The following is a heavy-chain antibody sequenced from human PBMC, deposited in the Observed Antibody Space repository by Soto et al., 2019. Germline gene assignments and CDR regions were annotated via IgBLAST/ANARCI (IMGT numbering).Heavy chain of an antibody. D-gene: IGHD2-2*01. CDR1: GYTFTSYY. Sequence: ASVKVSCKASGYTFTSYYMHWVRQAPGQGLEWMGIINPSGGTASYAQKFQGRVTITGDKSTSTVYMELSSLRSEDTAVYYCARDQRWEGPGAIDPEYYYYGMDVWGQGTPVTVSS. V-gene: IGHV1-46*01. J-gene: IGHJ6*02. CDR3: ARDQRWEGPGAIDPEYYYYGMDV. CDR2: INPSGGTA.